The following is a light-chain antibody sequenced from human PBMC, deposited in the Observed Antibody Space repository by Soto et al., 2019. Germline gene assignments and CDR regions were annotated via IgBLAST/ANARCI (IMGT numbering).Light chain of an antibody. CDR2: RNS. J-gene: IGLJ1*01. V-gene: IGLV1-47*01. Sequence: QSVLTQSPSVSGTPGQRVTISCSGSASTIGRNYVYWYQQLPGTAPKLLIYRNSQRPSGVPDRFSGSKYGTSASLAISGLRSEDEAHYYCAAWDDNLSGFYVFGDGTKLTVL. CDR1: ASTIGRNY. CDR3: AAWDDNLSGFYV.